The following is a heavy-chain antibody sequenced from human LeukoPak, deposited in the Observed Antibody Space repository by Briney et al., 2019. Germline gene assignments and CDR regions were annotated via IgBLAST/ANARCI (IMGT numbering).Heavy chain of an antibody. CDR2: INHSGST. J-gene: IGHJ4*02. Sequence: SETLSLTCTVSGGSISSYYWSWIRQPPGKGLEWIGEINHSGSTNYNPSLKSRVTISVDTSKNQFSLKLSSVTAADTAVYYCARRRPVSSGLDYWGQGTLVTVSS. CDR3: ARRRPVSSGLDY. D-gene: IGHD6-19*01. CDR1: GGSISSYY. V-gene: IGHV4-34*01.